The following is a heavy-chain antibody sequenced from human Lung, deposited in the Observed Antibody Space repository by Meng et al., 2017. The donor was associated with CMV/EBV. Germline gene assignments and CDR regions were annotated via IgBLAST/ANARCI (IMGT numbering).Heavy chain of an antibody. J-gene: IGHJ3*02. Sequence: ASVXVSXKASGYTFTGYYIHWVRQAPGQGLEWMGWINPNSGGTNYAQKFQGRVTMTRDTSISTTSMELSRLRSDDTVVYYCARDEVIKDDAFVIWGQGTMVTVSS. CDR1: GYTFTGYY. CDR2: INPNSGGT. D-gene: IGHD3-10*01. V-gene: IGHV1-2*02. CDR3: ARDEVIKDDAFVI.